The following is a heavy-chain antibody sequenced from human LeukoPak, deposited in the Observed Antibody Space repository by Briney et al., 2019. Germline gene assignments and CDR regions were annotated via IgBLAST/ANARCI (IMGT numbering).Heavy chain of an antibody. CDR1: RITFSDYY. CDR3: ARKGRDVYNFAD. CDR2: ISPSGRTL. Sequence: PGGSLRLSCVVSRITFSDYYMGWIRQTPGKGLECVSYISPSGRTLNYADSVKGRFTISRDNAKKSFSLQMNSLRADDTAVYYCARKGRDVYNFADWGQGTLVTVSS. V-gene: IGHV3-11*01. D-gene: IGHD5-24*01. J-gene: IGHJ4*02.